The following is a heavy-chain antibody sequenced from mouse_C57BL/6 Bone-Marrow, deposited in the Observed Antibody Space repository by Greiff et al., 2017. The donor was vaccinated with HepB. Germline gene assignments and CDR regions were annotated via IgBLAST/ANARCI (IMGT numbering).Heavy chain of an antibody. CDR1: GYTFTSYW. D-gene: IGHD4-1*01. J-gene: IGHJ3*01. V-gene: IGHV1-50*01. CDR2: IDPSDSYT. CDR3: ARNGLGPWFAY. Sequence: VQLQQPGAELVKPGASVKLSCKASGYTFTSYWIQWVKQRPGQGLEWIGEIDPSDSYTNYNQKFKGKATLTVDKSSSTAYMQLSSLTSEDSAVYYCARNGLGPWFAYWGQGTLVTVSA.